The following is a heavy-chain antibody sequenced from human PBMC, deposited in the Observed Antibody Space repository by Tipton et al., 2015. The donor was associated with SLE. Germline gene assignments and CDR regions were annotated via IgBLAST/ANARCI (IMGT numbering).Heavy chain of an antibody. CDR1: GGSISNYY. V-gene: IGHV4-4*07. Sequence: TLSLTCTVSGGSISNYYWSWIRQPAGKGLEWIGRIYTSGCTNYNPSLKSRVTMSVDTSKNQFSLKLSSVTAADTAVYYCARDHPVAGPFDYWGQGTLVTVSS. CDR3: ARDHPVAGPFDY. D-gene: IGHD6-19*01. J-gene: IGHJ4*02. CDR2: IYTSGCT.